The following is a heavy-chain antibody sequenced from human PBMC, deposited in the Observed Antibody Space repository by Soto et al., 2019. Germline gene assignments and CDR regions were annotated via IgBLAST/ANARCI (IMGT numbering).Heavy chain of an antibody. CDR1: GFTFSSYW. V-gene: IGHV3-74*03. CDR3: VRDDVGVGIDY. Sequence: EVQLVESGGGLVQPGGSLRLSCAASGFTFSSYWMHWVRQVPGKGLVWVSHIDSDGISTTYADSVKGRFTISRDNAKNTVYLQMNSLRAEDTAVYYCVRDDVGVGIDYWGLGPLVTVSS. CDR2: IDSDGIST. D-gene: IGHD1-26*01. J-gene: IGHJ4*02.